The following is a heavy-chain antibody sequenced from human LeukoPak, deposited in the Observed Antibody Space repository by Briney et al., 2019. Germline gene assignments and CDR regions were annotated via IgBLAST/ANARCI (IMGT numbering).Heavy chain of an antibody. CDR2: IKSKTDGGTT. J-gene: IGHJ4*02. CDR1: GFTFSSYA. D-gene: IGHD6-13*01. CDR3: TTLIAAAGDFDY. V-gene: IGHV3-15*07. Sequence: DPGRSLRLSCAASGFTFSSYAMHWVRQAPGKGLEWVGRIKSKTDGGTTDYAAPVKGRFTISRDDSKNTLYLQMNSLKTEDTAVYYCTTLIAAAGDFDYWGQGTLVTVSS.